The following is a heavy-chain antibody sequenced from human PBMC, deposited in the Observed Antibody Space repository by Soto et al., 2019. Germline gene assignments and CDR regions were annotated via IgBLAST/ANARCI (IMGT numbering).Heavy chain of an antibody. D-gene: IGHD6-6*01. CDR3: ARLYSSSKTRAGGSFDF. CDR1: GYTFTSYY. Sequence: QVQLVQSGAEVKKPGASVKVSCKASGYTFTSYYMHWVRQAPGQGLEWMGIINPSGGSTSYAQKVQGRVTLISDTSTRTVYMELSCLRSEVTAGYSCARLYSSSKTRAGGSFDFWGQGTLVTVSS. V-gene: IGHV1-46*01. J-gene: IGHJ4*02. CDR2: INPSGGST.